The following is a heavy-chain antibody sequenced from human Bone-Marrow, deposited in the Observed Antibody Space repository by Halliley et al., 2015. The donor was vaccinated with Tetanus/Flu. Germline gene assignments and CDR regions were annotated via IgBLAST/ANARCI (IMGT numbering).Heavy chain of an antibody. CDR3: AKLPSSYLVIEDY. Sequence: VSTISGSGYGTYYADFVNGRFTTSRDNSRNTLFLQMNSLRVEDTAIYYCAKLPSSYLVIEDYWGQGTLVTVSS. J-gene: IGHJ4*02. CDR2: ISGSGYGT. D-gene: IGHD3-3*01. V-gene: IGHV3-23*01.